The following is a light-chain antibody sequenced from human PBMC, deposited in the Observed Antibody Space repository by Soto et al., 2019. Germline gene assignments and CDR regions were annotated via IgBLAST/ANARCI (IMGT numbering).Light chain of an antibody. V-gene: IGLV2-14*01. Sequence: QSVLTQPASVSGSPGQSITISCTGTSSDVGGYNYVSWYQQHPGKAPKLMINAVSNRPSGISNRFSGSKSGNVASLTISGLQAEDEAEYYCSSSTTSSTLVFGGGTK. CDR3: SSSTTSSTLV. CDR1: SSDVGGYNY. CDR2: AVS. J-gene: IGLJ3*02.